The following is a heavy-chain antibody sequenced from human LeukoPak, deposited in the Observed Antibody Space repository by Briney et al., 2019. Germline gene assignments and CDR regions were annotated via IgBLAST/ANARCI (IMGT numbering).Heavy chain of an antibody. Sequence: WASVKVSCKASGYTFTGYYMHWVRQAPGQGLEWMGRINPNSGGTNYAQKFQGRVTMTRDTSISTAYMELSRLRSDDTAVYYCASRLYYDILTGYSYYYGMDVWGQGTTVTVSS. V-gene: IGHV1-2*06. CDR2: INPNSGGT. D-gene: IGHD3-9*01. CDR3: ASRLYYDILTGYSYYYGMDV. J-gene: IGHJ6*02. CDR1: GYTFTGYY.